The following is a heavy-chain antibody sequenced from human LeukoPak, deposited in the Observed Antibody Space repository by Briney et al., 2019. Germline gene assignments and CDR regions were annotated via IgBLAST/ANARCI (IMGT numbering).Heavy chain of an antibody. V-gene: IGHV1-69*13. CDR2: IIPIFGTA. D-gene: IGHD5-24*01. J-gene: IGHJ4*02. CDR1: GGTFSSYA. Sequence: TVKVSCXASGGTFSSYAISWVRQAPGQGLEWMGGIIPIFGTANYAQKFQGRVTITADESTSTAYMELSSLRSEDTAVYYCARGGDGYNYVYYFDYWGQGTLVTVSS. CDR3: ARGGDGYNYVYYFDY.